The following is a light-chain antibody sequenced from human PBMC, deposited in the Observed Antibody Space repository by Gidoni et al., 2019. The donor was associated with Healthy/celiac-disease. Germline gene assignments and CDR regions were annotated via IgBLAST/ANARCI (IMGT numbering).Light chain of an antibody. CDR2: DAS. CDR1: QSVSSY. J-gene: IGKJ3*01. CDR3: QQRSNWPPGVT. Sequence: EIVLTQSPATLSLSPGERATLSCRASQSVSSYLAWYQPKPGQAPRLLLYDASNRATGIPARFSGSGSGTDFTLTISSLEPEDFAVYYCQQRSNWPPGVTFGPGTKVDIK. V-gene: IGKV3-11*01.